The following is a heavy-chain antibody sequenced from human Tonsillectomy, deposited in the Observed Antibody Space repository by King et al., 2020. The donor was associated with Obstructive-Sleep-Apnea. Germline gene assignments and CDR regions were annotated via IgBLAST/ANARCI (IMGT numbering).Heavy chain of an antibody. V-gene: IGHV3-74*01. D-gene: IGHD4-23*01. CDR1: GFTFSSYW. Sequence: VQLVESGGGLVQPGGSLRLCCAASGFTFSSYWMHWVRQAPGKGLVWVSCIHSDGSSPSAAYSVKGRFTISRDNAKNTLYRQMNSLRAEETAVYYCARDPLSLDYGGNSGWYFDLWGRGTLVTVSS. CDR2: IHSDGSSP. CDR3: ARDPLSLDYGGNSGWYFDL. J-gene: IGHJ2*01.